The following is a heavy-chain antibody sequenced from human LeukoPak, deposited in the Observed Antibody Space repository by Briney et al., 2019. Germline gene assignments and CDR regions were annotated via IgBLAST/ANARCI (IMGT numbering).Heavy chain of an antibody. CDR2: IYYSGST. V-gene: IGHV4-59*01. J-gene: IGHJ5*02. CDR3: ARDVPAAAGNWFDP. D-gene: IGHD2-2*01. Sequence: SETLSLTCTVSGGSISSYYWSWLRQPPGKGLEWIGYIYYSGSTNYNPSLKSRVTISVDTSKHQFSLKPSSVTAADTAVYYCARDVPAAAGNWFDPWGQGTLVTVSS. CDR1: GGSISSYY.